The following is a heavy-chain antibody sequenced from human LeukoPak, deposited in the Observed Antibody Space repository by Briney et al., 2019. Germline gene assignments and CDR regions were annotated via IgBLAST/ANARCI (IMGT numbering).Heavy chain of an antibody. J-gene: IGHJ6*02. Sequence: PGRSLRLSCATSGFTFSRYAMQWVRQAPGKGLEWVTVISSDGNLIFYADSVKGGFTISRDNSKNTVYLQMNSLRAEDTAVFYCAREEYDYALGALDVWGQGTTVSVSS. CDR1: GFTFSRYA. D-gene: IGHD4/OR15-4a*01. V-gene: IGHV3-30*04. CDR2: ISSDGNLI. CDR3: AREEYDYALGALDV.